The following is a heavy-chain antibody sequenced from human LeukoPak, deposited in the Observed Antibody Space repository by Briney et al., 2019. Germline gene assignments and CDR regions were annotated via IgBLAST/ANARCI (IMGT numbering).Heavy chain of an antibody. J-gene: IGHJ3*02. V-gene: IGHV3-66*03. CDR1: GFTVSSNY. D-gene: IGHD6-13*01. CDR3: ARERSSSWYGAFDI. CDR2: IYSSGTT. Sequence: GGSLRLSCAASGFTVSSNYMTWVRQAPGKGLEWVSSIYSSGTTYYADSVKGRFTISRDNSKNTLYLQMNSLRAEDTAVYYCARERSSSWYGAFDIWGQGTMVTVSS.